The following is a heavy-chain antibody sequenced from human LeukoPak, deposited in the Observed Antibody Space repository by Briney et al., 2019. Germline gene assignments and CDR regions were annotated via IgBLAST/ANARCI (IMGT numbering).Heavy chain of an antibody. CDR1: GYTFTSYG. D-gene: IGHD1-26*01. J-gene: IGHJ3*02. CDR3: ARGKSGSPTHDAFDI. V-gene: IGHV1-18*01. CDR2: ISAYNGNT. Sequence: GASVKVSCKASGYTFTSYGISWVRQAPGQGLEWMGWISAYNGNTNYAQKLQGRVTMTTDTPTSTAYMELRSLRSDDTAVYYCARGKSGSPTHDAFDIWGQGTMVTVSS.